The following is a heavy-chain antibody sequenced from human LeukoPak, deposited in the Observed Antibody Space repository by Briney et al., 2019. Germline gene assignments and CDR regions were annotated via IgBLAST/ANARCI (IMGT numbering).Heavy chain of an antibody. CDR2: ISSSSSYI. CDR3: ARDSDFDSSGYYPYYYYYHKMDV. CDR1: GFTFSSYS. Sequence: PGGSLRLSCAASGFTFSSYSMNWVRQAPGKGLEWVSSISSSSSYIYYADSVKGRFTISRDNAKNSLFLQMNSLRAEDTAVYYCARDSDFDSSGYYPYYYYYHKMDVWGQGTTVTVSS. D-gene: IGHD3-22*01. V-gene: IGHV3-21*01. J-gene: IGHJ6*02.